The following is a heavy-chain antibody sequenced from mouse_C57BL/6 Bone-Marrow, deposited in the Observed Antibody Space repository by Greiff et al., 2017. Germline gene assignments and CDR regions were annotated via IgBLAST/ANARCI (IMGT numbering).Heavy chain of an antibody. Sequence: VQGVESGPGLVQPSQSLSITCTVSGFSLTSYGVHWVRQSPGKGLEWLGEIWSGGNTDATAAFISILSISKDNSKSQVFFKMNNPQADDTAIYYCAIKLYAYDLFYAMDYWGQGTSVTVSS. J-gene: IGHJ4*01. CDR3: AIKLYAYDLFYAMDY. CDR1: GFSLTSYG. D-gene: IGHD2-2*01. CDR2: IWSGGNT. V-gene: IGHV2-2*01.